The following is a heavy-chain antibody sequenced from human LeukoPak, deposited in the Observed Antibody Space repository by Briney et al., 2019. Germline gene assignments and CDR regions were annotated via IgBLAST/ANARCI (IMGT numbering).Heavy chain of an antibody. D-gene: IGHD3-22*01. CDR2: ISGSGGST. J-gene: IGHJ4*02. Sequence: PGGSLRLSCAASGFTFSSYAMSGVRQAPGKGLEWVSAISGSGGSTYYADSVKGRFTISRDNSKNTLYLQMNSLRAEDTAVYYCAKAPNYYYDSRPDDYWGQGTLVTVSS. V-gene: IGHV3-23*01. CDR1: GFTFSSYA. CDR3: AKAPNYYYDSRPDDY.